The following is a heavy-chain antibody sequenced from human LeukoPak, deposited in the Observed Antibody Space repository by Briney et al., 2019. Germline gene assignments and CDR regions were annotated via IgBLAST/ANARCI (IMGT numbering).Heavy chain of an antibody. CDR3: AALTANCSSTSCHRDFQH. CDR1: GGTFSSYS. D-gene: IGHD2-2*01. J-gene: IGHJ1*01. CDR2: IIPILGTT. Sequence: SVKVSCKASGGTFSSYSLSWVRQAPGQGLEWMGGIIPILGTTNYAQKFQGRVTITADESTSTVYMELSSLRSEDTAVYYCAALTANCSSTSCHRDFQHWGQGTLVTVSS. V-gene: IGHV1-69*01.